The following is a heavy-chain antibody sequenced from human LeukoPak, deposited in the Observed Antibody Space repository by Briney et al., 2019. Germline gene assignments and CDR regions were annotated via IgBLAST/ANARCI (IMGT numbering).Heavy chain of an antibody. V-gene: IGHV4-4*07. CDR1: GGSISSYY. CDR2: IYTSGST. D-gene: IGHD2-2*01. Sequence: SETLSLTCTVSGGSISSYYWSWIRQPAGKGLEWIGRIYTSGSTNYNPSLKSRVTMSVDTSKNQFSLKLSSVTAADTAVYYCAAVSMNCSSTSCRKENWFDPWGQGTLVTVSS. J-gene: IGHJ5*02. CDR3: AAVSMNCSSTSCRKENWFDP.